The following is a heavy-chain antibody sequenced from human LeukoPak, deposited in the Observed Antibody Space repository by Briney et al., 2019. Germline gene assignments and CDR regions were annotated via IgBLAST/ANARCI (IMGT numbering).Heavy chain of an antibody. D-gene: IGHD3-3*01. J-gene: IGHJ4*02. CDR1: GFAVSINY. CDR3: AREGGGPSGPLDY. Sequence: GGSLRLSCAASGFAVSINYRTWVRQAPGTGLEGVSVIYGGGGTYYADSVKGRLTISRDNSQNALYVQMNSLRADDTAVYCCAREGGGPSGPLDYWGQGTLVTVSS. V-gene: IGHV3-66*01. CDR2: IYGGGGT.